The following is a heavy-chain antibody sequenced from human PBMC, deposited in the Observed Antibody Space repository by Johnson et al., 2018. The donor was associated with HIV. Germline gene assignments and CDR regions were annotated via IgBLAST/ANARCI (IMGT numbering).Heavy chain of an antibody. D-gene: IGHD2-2*01. Sequence: EVQLVESGGGVVRPGGSLRLSCAASGFTFDDYGMSWVRQAPGKGLEWVSGINWNGGSTGYADSVKGRFTISRDNAKNSLYLQMNSLRAEDTALYYCARVGEYCSSTSCSGAFDILGQGTMVPVSS. CDR3: ARVGEYCSSTSCSGAFDI. J-gene: IGHJ3*02. CDR2: INWNGGST. V-gene: IGHV3-20*04. CDR1: GFTFDDYG.